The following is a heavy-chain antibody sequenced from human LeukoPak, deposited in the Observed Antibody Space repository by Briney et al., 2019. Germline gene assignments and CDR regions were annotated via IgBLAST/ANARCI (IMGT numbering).Heavy chain of an antibody. D-gene: IGHD3-9*01. CDR3: ARKYHTYYDILTGHTQHWYFDL. Sequence: GGSLRLSCAASGFTFSSSGMHWVRQAPGKGLEWVSSISSSSSYIYYADSVKGRFTISRDNAKNSLYLQMNSLRAEDTAVYYCARKYHTYYDILTGHTQHWYFDLWGRGTLVTVSS. CDR1: GFTFSSSG. V-gene: IGHV3-21*01. J-gene: IGHJ2*01. CDR2: ISSSSSYI.